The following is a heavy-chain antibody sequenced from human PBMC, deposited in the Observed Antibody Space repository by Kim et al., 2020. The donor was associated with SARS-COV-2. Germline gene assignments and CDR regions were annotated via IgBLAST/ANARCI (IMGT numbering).Heavy chain of an antibody. V-gene: IGHV5-51*01. CDR2: IYPGDSDT. CDR3: ARLGLQQLVSSYVDY. D-gene: IGHD6-13*01. Sequence: GESLKISCKGSGYSFTSYWIGWVRQMPGKGLEWMGIIYPGDSDTRYSPSFQGQVTISADKSISTAYLQWSSLKASDTAMYYCARLGLQQLVSSYVDYWGQGTLVTVSS. J-gene: IGHJ4*02. CDR1: GYSFTSYW.